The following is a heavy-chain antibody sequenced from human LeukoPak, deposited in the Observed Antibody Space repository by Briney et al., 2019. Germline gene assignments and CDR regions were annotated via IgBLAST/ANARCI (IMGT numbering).Heavy chain of an antibody. CDR3: AKDYNPLVVVAAIFEGDAFDI. CDR2: VKSTSDGGTT. Sequence: PGGSLRLSCAASGFTFSNAWMSWVRQATGKGLEWVGRVKSTSDGGTTDYAAPVKGRFTISRDDSKHTLYLQMNSLETEDTAVYYCAKDYNPLVVVAAIFEGDAFDIWGQGTMVTVSS. D-gene: IGHD2-15*01. J-gene: IGHJ3*02. CDR1: GFTFSNAW. V-gene: IGHV3-15*01.